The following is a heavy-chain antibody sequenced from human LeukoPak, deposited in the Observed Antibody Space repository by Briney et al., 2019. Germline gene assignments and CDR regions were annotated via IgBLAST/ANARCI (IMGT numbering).Heavy chain of an antibody. Sequence: GRSLRLSCAASGFTFSSYAMHWVRQAPGKGLEWVAVISYDGSNKYYADSVKGRFTISRDNSKNTLYLQMDRLRAEDTAVYYCASSIVGAYYYYGMDVWGQGTTVTVSS. CDR1: GFTFSSYA. CDR3: ASSIVGAYYYYGMDV. CDR2: ISYDGSNK. V-gene: IGHV3-30*04. D-gene: IGHD1-26*01. J-gene: IGHJ6*02.